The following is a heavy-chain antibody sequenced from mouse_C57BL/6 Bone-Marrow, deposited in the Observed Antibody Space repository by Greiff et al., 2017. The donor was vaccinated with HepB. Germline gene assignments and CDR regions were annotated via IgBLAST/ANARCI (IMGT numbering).Heavy chain of an antibody. D-gene: IGHD2-4*01. J-gene: IGHJ3*01. CDR3: ARGDYDAWFAY. V-gene: IGHV5-15*01. Sequence: VQLKESGGGLVQPGGSLKLSCAASGFTFSDYGMAWVRQAPRKGPEWVAFISNLAYSIYYADTVTGRFTISRENAKNTLYLEMSSLRSEDTAMYYCARGDYDAWFAYWGQGTLVTVSA. CDR1: GFTFSDYG. CDR2: ISNLAYSI.